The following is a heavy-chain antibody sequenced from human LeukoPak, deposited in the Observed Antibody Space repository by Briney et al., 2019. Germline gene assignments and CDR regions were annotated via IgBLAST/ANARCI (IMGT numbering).Heavy chain of an antibody. J-gene: IGHJ4*02. CDR1: GFTFSSYA. D-gene: IGHD2-2*01. V-gene: IGHV3-23*01. CDR3: AKESRITYCSSTSCYFDY. Sequence: GGSLRLSCAASGFTFSSYAMSWVRQAPGKGLEWVSAISGSGGSTYYADSVKGRFTISRDNSKNTLYLQMNSLRAEDTAVYYCAKESRITYCSSTSCYFDYWGQGTLVTVSS. CDR2: ISGSGGST.